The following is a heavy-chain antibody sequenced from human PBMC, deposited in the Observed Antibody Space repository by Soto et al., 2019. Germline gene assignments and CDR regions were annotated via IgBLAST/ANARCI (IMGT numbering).Heavy chain of an antibody. Sequence: QVQLVQSGAEVKKPGASVKVSCKASGYSFTGYGIHWVRQAPGQRLEWMGWINAGNGNTKYSQKFQGRVTINRDTSASTAYMELSSLRSEDTAVYYCARNRGLDYWGQGTLVTVSS. CDR2: INAGNGNT. J-gene: IGHJ4*02. D-gene: IGHD3-10*01. CDR3: ARNRGLDY. CDR1: GYSFTGYG. V-gene: IGHV1-3*01.